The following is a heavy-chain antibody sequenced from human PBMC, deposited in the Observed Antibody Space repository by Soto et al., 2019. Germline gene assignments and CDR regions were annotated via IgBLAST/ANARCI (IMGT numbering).Heavy chain of an antibody. V-gene: IGHV4-61*08. D-gene: IGHD2-15*01. J-gene: IGHJ4*02. CDR1: GGSISSGGYY. Sequence: SETLSLTCTVSGGSISSGGYYWSWIRQHTGKGLEWIGYIYYSGSTNYNPSLKSRVTISVDTSKNQFSLKLSSVTAADTAVYYCARHYCSGGSCYPDYWGQGTLVTVSS. CDR3: ARHYCSGGSCYPDY. CDR2: IYYSGST.